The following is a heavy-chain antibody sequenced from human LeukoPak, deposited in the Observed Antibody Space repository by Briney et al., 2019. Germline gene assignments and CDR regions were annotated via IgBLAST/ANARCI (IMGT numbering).Heavy chain of an antibody. CDR2: IYPGGGVI. J-gene: IGHJ4*02. CDR1: GLTLSDCY. Sequence: GESLRLSCAASGLTLSDCYMSWIRQAPGKGLECVAYIYPGGGVIYYAGSVKGRFTIFRDNTKNSLYLQMSSLRAEDTAIYYCARDYHNKGHDYWGPGTLVTVSS. CDR3: ARDYHNKGHDY. V-gene: IGHV3-11*01. D-gene: IGHD2/OR15-2a*01.